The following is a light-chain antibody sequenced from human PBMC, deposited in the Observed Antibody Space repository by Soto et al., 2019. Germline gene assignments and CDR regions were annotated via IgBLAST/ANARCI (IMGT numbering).Light chain of an antibody. V-gene: IGLV2-14*01. J-gene: IGLJ2*01. Sequence: QSVLTQPASVSGSPGQSITISCTGTSSDVGVYNYVSWYQQHPGKAPKLMIYEVSNRPSGVSNRFSGSKFGNTASLTISGLQAEDEADYYCSSYTSSNTVIFGGGTKVTVL. CDR3: SSYTSSNTVI. CDR1: SSDVGVYNY. CDR2: EVS.